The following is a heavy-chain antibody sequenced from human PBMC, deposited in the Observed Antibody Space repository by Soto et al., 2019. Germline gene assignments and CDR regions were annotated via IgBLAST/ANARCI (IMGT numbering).Heavy chain of an antibody. D-gene: IGHD3-10*01. V-gene: IGHV6-1*01. Sequence: QVQLQQSGPGLVKPSQTLSLTCAISGDSVSSNSAAWNWIRQSPSRGLEWLGRTYYRSKWYNDYAVSVKSRITINPDTSKNQFSLQLNSVTPEDTAVYYCARTTTMVRGVIVSSYYYYGMDVWGQGTTVTVSS. CDR3: ARTTTMVRGVIVSSYYYYGMDV. CDR1: GDSVSSNSAA. J-gene: IGHJ6*02. CDR2: TYYRSKWYN.